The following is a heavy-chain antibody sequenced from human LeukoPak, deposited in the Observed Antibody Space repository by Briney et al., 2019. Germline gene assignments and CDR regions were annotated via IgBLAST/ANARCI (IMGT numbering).Heavy chain of an antibody. CDR1: GYSFTSYW. D-gene: IGHD2-2*02. CDR2: IYPGDSDT. J-gene: IGHJ3*02. CDR3: ASTRYCSSTSCYTAFDI. Sequence: GESLKISCKGSGYSFTSYWIGWVRQMPGKGLEWMGIIYPGDSDTRYSPSFQGQVTISADKSISTAYLQWSSLKASDTGMYYCASTRYCSSTSCYTAFDIWGQGTMVTVSS. V-gene: IGHV5-51*01.